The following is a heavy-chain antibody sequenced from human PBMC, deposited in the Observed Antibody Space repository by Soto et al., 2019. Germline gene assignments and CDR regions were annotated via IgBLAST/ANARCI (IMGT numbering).Heavy chain of an antibody. CDR1: GFTFSSYA. D-gene: IGHD3-22*01. CDR2: ISGSGGST. Sequence: EVQLLESGGGLVQPGGSLRLSCAASGFTFSSYAMSWVRQAPGKGLEWVSAISGSGGSTYYADSVKGRFTISRDSSKNTLYLQMNSLRAEDTAVYYCAKVLPYYDSSGFYFDYWGQGTLVTVSS. V-gene: IGHV3-23*01. CDR3: AKVLPYYDSSGFYFDY. J-gene: IGHJ4*02.